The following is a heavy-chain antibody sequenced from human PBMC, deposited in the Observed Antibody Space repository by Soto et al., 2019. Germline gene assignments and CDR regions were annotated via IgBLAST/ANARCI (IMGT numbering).Heavy chain of an antibody. D-gene: IGHD2-15*01. J-gene: IGHJ6*02. CDR3: ARRPSGGGNGYYGMDV. CDR2: IGTAGDT. V-gene: IGHV3-13*01. Sequence: GGSLRLSCAASGFTFSSYDMHWVRQATGKGLEWVSAIGTAGDTYYPGSVKGRFTISRENAKNSLYLQMNSLRAEDTAVYYCARRPSGGGNGYYGMDVWGQGTTVTVSS. CDR1: GFTFSSYD.